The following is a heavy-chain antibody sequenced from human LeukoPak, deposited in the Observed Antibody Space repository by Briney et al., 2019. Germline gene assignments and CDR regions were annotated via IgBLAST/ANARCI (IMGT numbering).Heavy chain of an antibody. D-gene: IGHD3-16*02. J-gene: IGHJ4*02. V-gene: IGHV4-61*08. CDR1: GGSISSGGYY. CDR2: INYSGST. Sequence: SQTLSLTCTVSGGSISSGGYYWSWIRQPPGKGLEWIGYINYSGSTNYNPSLKSRVTISVDTSKNQFSLKLSSVTAADTAVYYCARGEVWGSYRFDYWGQGTLVTVSS. CDR3: ARGEVWGSYRFDY.